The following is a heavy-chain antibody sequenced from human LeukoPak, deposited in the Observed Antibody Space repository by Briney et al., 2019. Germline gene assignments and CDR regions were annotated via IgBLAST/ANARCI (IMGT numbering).Heavy chain of an antibody. D-gene: IGHD3-22*01. V-gene: IGHV1-69*01. CDR3: ARSAYYYDSSGYPYFDY. J-gene: IGHJ4*02. Sequence: SVKVSCKASGGTFSSYAISWVRQAPGQGLEWMGGIIPIFGTANYAQKFQGRVTITADESTSTAYMELSSPRSEDTAVYYCARSAYYYDSSGYPYFDYWGQGTLVTVSS. CDR2: IIPIFGTA. CDR1: GGTFSSYA.